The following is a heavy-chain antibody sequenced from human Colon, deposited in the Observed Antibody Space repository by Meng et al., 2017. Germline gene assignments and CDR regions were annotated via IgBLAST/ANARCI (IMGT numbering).Heavy chain of an antibody. Sequence: ASVKVSCKASGYTFTSYGISWVRQAPGQGLEWMGWISAYNGNTNYAQKLQGRVTMTTDTSTSTAYMELRSLRSDDTAVYYCARDYPDIWSGPETYYYYYGMDVWGQGTTVTVSS. CDR2: ISAYNGNT. D-gene: IGHD3-3*01. V-gene: IGHV1-18*01. CDR1: GYTFTSYG. J-gene: IGHJ6*02. CDR3: ARDYPDIWSGPETYYYYYGMDV.